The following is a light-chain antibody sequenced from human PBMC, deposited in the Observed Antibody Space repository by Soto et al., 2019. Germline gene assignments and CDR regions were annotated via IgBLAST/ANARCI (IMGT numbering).Light chain of an antibody. J-gene: IGLJ3*02. V-gene: IGLV2-23*01. Sequence: QSVLTQPASVSGSPGQSITIPCTGISSDVGSSDLVSWYQQHPGRAPKLMIYEASKRPSGVSNRFSGSKSGNTASLTISGLQAEDEADYYCCSYSGSSTWVFGGGTKLTVL. CDR1: SSDVGSSDL. CDR3: CSYSGSSTWV. CDR2: EAS.